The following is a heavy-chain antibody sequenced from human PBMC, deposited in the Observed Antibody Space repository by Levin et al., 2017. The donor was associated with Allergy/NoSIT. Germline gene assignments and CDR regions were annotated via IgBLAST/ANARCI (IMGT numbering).Heavy chain of an antibody. CDR1: GYTLTELS. J-gene: IGHJ3*02. CDR2: FDPEDGET. D-gene: IGHD3-3*01. V-gene: IGHV1-24*01. Sequence: GESLKISCKVSGYTLTELSMHWVRQAPGKGLEWMGGFDPEDGETIYAQKFQGRVTMTEDTSTDTAYMELSSLRSEDTAVYYCATGVLRFLNDAFDIWGQGTMVTVSS. CDR3: ATGVLRFLNDAFDI.